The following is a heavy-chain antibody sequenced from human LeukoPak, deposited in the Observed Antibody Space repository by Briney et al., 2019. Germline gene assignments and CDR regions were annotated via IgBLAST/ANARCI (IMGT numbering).Heavy chain of an antibody. D-gene: IGHD6-19*01. CDR1: GFTFSSFV. Sequence: GGSLRLSCAASGFTFSSFVMSWVRQAPGKGLEWVSALSGSGGYTYYADSVKGRFTISRDTPKNTLYLQMNSLRVEDTAVYYCASWPVGWYGEDSWGQGTLVTVSS. J-gene: IGHJ4*02. CDR2: LSGSGGYT. CDR3: ASWPVGWYGEDS. V-gene: IGHV3-23*01.